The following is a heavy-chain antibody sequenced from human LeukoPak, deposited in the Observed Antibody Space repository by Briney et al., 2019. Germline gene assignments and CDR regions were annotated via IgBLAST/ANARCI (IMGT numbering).Heavy chain of an antibody. J-gene: IGHJ4*02. CDR3: ARRFDSSGYYDDY. CDR2: INHSGST. V-gene: IGHV4-34*01. D-gene: IGHD3-22*01. Sequence: SETLSLTCAVYGGSFSGYYWSWIRQPPGKGLEWIGEINHSGSTNYNPSLKSRVTISVDTSKNQFSLKLSSVTAADTAVYYCARRFDSSGYYDDYWGQGTLVTVSS. CDR1: GGSFSGYY.